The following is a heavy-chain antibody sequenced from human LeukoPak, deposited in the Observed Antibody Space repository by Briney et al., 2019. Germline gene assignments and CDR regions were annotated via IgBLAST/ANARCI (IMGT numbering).Heavy chain of an antibody. CDR2: IRYDGSNK. D-gene: IGHD6-19*01. CDR3: AKDLSGAVAATPGRYFQH. J-gene: IGHJ1*01. Sequence: GGSLRLSCAASGYTFSSYGMHWVRQAPGKGLEWVAFIRYDGSNKYYADSVKGRFTISRDNSKNTLYLQMNSLRAEDTAVYYCAKDLSGAVAATPGRYFQHWGQGTLVTVSS. CDR1: GYTFSSYG. V-gene: IGHV3-30*02.